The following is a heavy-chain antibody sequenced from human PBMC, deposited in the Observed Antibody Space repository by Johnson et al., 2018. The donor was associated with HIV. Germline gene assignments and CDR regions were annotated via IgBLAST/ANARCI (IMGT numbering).Heavy chain of an antibody. Sequence: VQLVESGGSVIRPGESLILSCAASGFTFDYYDMTWVRQAPGKGLEWVSGINWNGGSTGFADTVKGRFTISRDNSKNTLYLQMNSLRAEDKAVYYCASISLGSEDDAFDIWGQGTMVTVSS. CDR1: GFTFDYYD. V-gene: IGHV3-20*04. D-gene: IGHD3-10*01. J-gene: IGHJ3*02. CDR2: INWNGGST. CDR3: ASISLGSEDDAFDI.